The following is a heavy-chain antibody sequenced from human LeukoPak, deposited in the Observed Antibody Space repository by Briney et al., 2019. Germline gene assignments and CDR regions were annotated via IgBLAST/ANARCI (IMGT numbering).Heavy chain of an antibody. Sequence: GGSLRLSCAASGFTFSSYSMNWVRQAPGKGLEWVASISSSSSSIYYADSVNGRFTISRDNSKNTLYLQMNSLRAEDTAVYYCAKDQIVVTEYFQHWGQGTLVTVSS. CDR2: ISSSSSSI. CDR3: AKDQIVVTEYFQH. D-gene: IGHD3-22*01. J-gene: IGHJ1*01. CDR1: GFTFSSYS. V-gene: IGHV3-21*04.